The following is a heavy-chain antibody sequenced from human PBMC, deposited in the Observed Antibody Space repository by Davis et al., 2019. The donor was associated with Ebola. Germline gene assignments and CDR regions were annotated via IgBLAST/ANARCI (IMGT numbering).Heavy chain of an antibody. CDR3: ARRRATVTFDY. J-gene: IGHJ4*02. Sequence: PSETLSLTCTVSGGSISSSSYYWGWIRQPPGKGLEWIGSIYYSGSTYYNPSLKSRVTISVDTSKNQFSLKLSSVTAADTAVYYCARRRATVTFDYWGQGTLVTVSS. V-gene: IGHV4-39*01. CDR2: IYYSGST. D-gene: IGHD4-17*01. CDR1: GGSISSSSYY.